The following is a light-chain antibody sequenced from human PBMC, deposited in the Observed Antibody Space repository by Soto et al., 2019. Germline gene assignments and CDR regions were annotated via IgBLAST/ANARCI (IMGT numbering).Light chain of an antibody. Sequence: DIQLTQSPSFLSASVGDRVTITCRASQGISSYLAWYQQKPGKAPKLLIYAASTLQSGVPSRFSGSGSGTEFTLTISSLQPEDFATYYCQQLNSYPLLTFVGGTKVDI. V-gene: IGKV1-9*01. CDR2: AAS. J-gene: IGKJ4*01. CDR1: QGISSY. CDR3: QQLNSYPLLT.